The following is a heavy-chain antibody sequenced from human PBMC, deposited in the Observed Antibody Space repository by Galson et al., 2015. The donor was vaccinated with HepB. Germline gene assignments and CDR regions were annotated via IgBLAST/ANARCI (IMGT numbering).Heavy chain of an antibody. CDR2: ISYNGNNE. Sequence: SLRLSCAASGFTFDDYAMHWARQAPGKGLEWVAVISYNGNNEYYADSVKGRFTISGDNSKDTLYLQMGSLRADDTAVYFCARDRLSRHIAAAGTLDVWGQGTLVTVSS. CDR3: ARDRLSRHIAAAGTLDV. D-gene: IGHD6-13*01. V-gene: IGHV3-30*04. CDR1: GFTFDDYA. J-gene: IGHJ4*02.